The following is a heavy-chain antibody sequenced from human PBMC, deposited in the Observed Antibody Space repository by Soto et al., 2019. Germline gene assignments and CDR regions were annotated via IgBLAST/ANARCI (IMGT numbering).Heavy chain of an antibody. J-gene: IGHJ5*02. Sequence: SVKVSCKASGGTFSSYAISWVRQAPGQGLEWMGGIIPIFGTANYAQKFQGRATITADESTSTAYMELSSLRSEDTAVYYCARGPYCSSTSCYIRGSWFDPWGQGTLVTVSS. D-gene: IGHD2-2*02. CDR3: ARGPYCSSTSCYIRGSWFDP. V-gene: IGHV1-69*13. CDR1: GGTFSSYA. CDR2: IIPIFGTA.